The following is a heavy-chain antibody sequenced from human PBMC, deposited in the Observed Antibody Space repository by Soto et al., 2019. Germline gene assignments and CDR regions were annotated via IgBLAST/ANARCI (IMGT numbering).Heavy chain of an antibody. CDR1: GGTFSSYA. CDR2: IIPIFGTP. Sequence: QVQLVQSGAEIKKPGSSVKVSCKASGGTFSSYAISWVRQAPGQGLEWMGGIIPIFGTPNYAQKLQGRVTINADESTSTAYMELSSLRSEATAVYYCARVTKSYYYYDGMDVWGQGTTVTVSS. V-gene: IGHV1-69*01. J-gene: IGHJ6*02. CDR3: ARVTKSYYYYDGMDV.